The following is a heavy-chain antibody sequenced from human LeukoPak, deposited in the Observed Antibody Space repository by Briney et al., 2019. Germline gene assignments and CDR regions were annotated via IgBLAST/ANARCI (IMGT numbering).Heavy chain of an antibody. CDR1: GGSISSNTHY. CDR2: IYYTGST. J-gene: IGHJ4*02. Sequence: PSETLSLTCIVSGGSISSNTHYWVWVRQPPGKGLEWIGSIYYTGSTYFSPSLKSRVAISVDTSKSQFSLKLSSVTAADTAVYFCARNFRTDIRIDYWGQGTLVTVSP. D-gene: IGHD3/OR15-3a*01. CDR3: ARNFRTDIRIDY. V-gene: IGHV4-39*01.